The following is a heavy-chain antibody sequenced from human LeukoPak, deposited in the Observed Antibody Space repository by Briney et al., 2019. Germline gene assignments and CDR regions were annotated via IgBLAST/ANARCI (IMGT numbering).Heavy chain of an antibody. V-gene: IGHV4-34*01. D-gene: IGHD2-15*01. J-gene: IGHJ4*02. CDR1: GGSFSGYY. Sequence: PSETLSLTCAVYGGSFSGYYWSWIRQPPGKGLEWIGEINNSGSTNYNPSLKSRVTISVDTSKNQFSLKLSSVTAADTAVYYCASVEVVLAATLDYWGQGTLVTVSS. CDR2: INNSGST. CDR3: ASVEVVLAATLDY.